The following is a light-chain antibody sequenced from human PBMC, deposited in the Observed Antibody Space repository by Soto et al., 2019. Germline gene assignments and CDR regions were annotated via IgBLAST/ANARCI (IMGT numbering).Light chain of an antibody. CDR1: SSDVGGYNY. CDR2: DVS. V-gene: IGLV2-14*01. Sequence: QAVVTQPASVSGSPGQSITISCTGTSSDVGGYNYVSWYQQHPGKAPKLMIYDVSYRPSGVSNRFSGSKSGNTASLTISGLQAEDEADYYCSSYTSSRTVVFGGGTQLTVL. J-gene: IGLJ2*01. CDR3: SSYTSSRTVV.